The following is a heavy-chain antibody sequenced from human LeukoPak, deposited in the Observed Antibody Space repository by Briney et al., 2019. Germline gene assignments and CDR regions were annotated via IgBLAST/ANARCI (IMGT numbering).Heavy chain of an antibody. CDR1: GFTFSSYG. Sequence: PGGSLRLSCAASGFTFSSYGMHWVRQAPGKGLEWAAFIRYDGSNKYYADSVKGRFTISRDNSKNTLYLQMNSLRAEDTAVYYCARGPGIAAAGIFDYWGQGTLVTVSS. D-gene: IGHD6-13*01. CDR3: ARGPGIAAAGIFDY. V-gene: IGHV3-30*02. J-gene: IGHJ4*02. CDR2: IRYDGSNK.